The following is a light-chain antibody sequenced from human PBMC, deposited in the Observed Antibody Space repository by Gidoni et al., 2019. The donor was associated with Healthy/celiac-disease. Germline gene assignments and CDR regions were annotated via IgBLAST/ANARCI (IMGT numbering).Light chain of an antibody. Sequence: QSALTQPASVSGSPGQSVTISCTGTSSDVGGYNYVSWYQQPPGKAPKLMIYDVSNRPSGFSNRFSGSKSGNTASLTISGLQAEDEADYYCSSYTSSSTLEVFGTGTKVTVL. J-gene: IGLJ1*01. CDR2: DVS. CDR1: SSDVGGYNY. CDR3: SSYTSSSTLEV. V-gene: IGLV2-14*01.